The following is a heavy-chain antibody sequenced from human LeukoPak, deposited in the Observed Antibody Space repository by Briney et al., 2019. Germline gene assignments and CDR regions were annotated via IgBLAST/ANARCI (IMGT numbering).Heavy chain of an antibody. J-gene: IGHJ5*02. CDR3: ARAQYDFWSGYYQSVSWFDP. D-gene: IGHD3-3*01. CDR2: IYYSGST. Sequence: SSETLSLTCTVSGGSISSGDYYWSWIRQPPGKGLEWIGYIYYSGSTYYNPSLKSRVTISVDTSKNQFSLKLSSVTAADTAVYYCARAQYDFWSGYYQSVSWFDPWGQGTLVTVSS. V-gene: IGHV4-30-4*01. CDR1: GGSISSGDYY.